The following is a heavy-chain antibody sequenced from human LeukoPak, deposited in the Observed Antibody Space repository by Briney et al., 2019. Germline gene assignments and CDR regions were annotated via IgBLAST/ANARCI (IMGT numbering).Heavy chain of an antibody. D-gene: IGHD4-17*01. CDR2: IYYSGST. J-gene: IGHJ6*03. V-gene: IGHV4-59*01. Sequence: SETLSLTCTVSGGSISSYYWSWIRQPPGKGLEWLGYIYYSGSTNYNPSLKSRVTISVDTSKNQFSLKLSSVTAADTAVYYCARVPGGDYVRYYYYYYMDVWGKGTTVTVSS. CDR3: ARVPGGDYVRYYYYYYMDV. CDR1: GGSISSYY.